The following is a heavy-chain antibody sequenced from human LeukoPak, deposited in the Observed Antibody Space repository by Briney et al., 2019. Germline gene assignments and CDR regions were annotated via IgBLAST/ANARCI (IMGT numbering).Heavy chain of an antibody. J-gene: IGHJ6*02. CDR2: INHSGST. V-gene: IGHV4-34*01. CDR1: GGSFSGYY. D-gene: IGHD2-2*01. CDR3: ARGVPALLSYGMDV. Sequence: SETLSLTCAVYGGSFSGYYWSWIRQPPGKGLEWIGEINHSGSTNYNPSLKSRVTISVDTPKNQFSLKLSSVTAADTAVYYCARGVPALLSYGMDVWGQGTTVTVSS.